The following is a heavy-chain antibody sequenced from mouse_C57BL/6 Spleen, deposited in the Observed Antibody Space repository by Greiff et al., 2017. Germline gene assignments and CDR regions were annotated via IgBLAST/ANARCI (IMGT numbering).Heavy chain of an antibody. CDR3: ARSVYGSYFDY. D-gene: IGHD2-2*01. J-gene: IGHJ2*01. Sequence: EVQLQQSGPELVKPGASVKISCKASGYTFTDYYMNWVKQSHGKSLEWIGDINPNNGGTSYNQKFKGKATLTVDTSSSTVYMELRSLTSEDSAVXYCARSVYGSYFDYWGQGTTLTVSS. V-gene: IGHV1-26*01. CDR1: GYTFTDYY. CDR2: INPNNGGT.